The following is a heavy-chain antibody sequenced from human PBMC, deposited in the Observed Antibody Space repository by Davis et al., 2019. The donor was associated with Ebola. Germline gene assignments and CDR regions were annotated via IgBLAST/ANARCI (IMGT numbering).Heavy chain of an antibody. CDR1: GGSISSHY. CDR3: ARDPPGNYGAFDL. D-gene: IGHD3-16*01. Sequence: PGGSLRLSCTVSGGSISSHYWSWIRQSPGKGLEWIGQINYRGNTNQNPSLKSRVTLSRDTSKNQFSLKLNSVTAADTAVYYCARDPPGNYGAFDLWGQGTMVTVYS. CDR2: INYRGNT. J-gene: IGHJ3*01. V-gene: IGHV4-59*11.